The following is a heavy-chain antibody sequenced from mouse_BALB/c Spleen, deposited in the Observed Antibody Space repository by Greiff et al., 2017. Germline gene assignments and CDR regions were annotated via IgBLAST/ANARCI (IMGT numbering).Heavy chain of an antibody. CDR2: INPSTGYT. V-gene: IGHV1-7*01. J-gene: IGHJ4*01. D-gene: IGHD3-1*01. CDR1: GYTFTSYW. Sequence: VQLKESGAELAKPGASVKMSCKASGYTFTSYWMHWVKQRPGQGLEWIGYINPSTGYTEYNQKFKDKATLTADKSSSTAYMQLSSLTSEDSAVYYCARSFGAFSYAMDYWGQGTSVTVSS. CDR3: ARSFGAFSYAMDY.